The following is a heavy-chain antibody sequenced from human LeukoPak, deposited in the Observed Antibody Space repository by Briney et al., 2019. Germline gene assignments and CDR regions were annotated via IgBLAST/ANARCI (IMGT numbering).Heavy chain of an antibody. J-gene: IGHJ6*02. D-gene: IGHD2-2*02. V-gene: IGHV3-33*01. CDR1: GFTCSNYG. CDR3: ARGESGVPAAINYYYGMDV. CDR2: IWYDGSNK. Sequence: GWPLRPSGAASGFTCSNYGMHWLRQAPGKRLEWVAVIWYDGSNKYYSDSGKCRFTIARDNSKNTLYLQMNSLRGEDTAVYYCARGESGVPAAINYYYGMDVWDQGTTVTVSS.